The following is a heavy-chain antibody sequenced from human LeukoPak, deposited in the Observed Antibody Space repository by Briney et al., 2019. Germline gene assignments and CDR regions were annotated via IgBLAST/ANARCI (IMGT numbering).Heavy chain of an antibody. Sequence: ASVKVSCKVSGYTLTELSMHWVRQAPGKGLEWMGGFDPEDGETIYAQKFQGRVTMTEDTSTDTAYMELSSLRSEDTAVYYCARDYGSGNYPDAFDIWGQGTMVTVSS. J-gene: IGHJ3*02. CDR1: GYTLTELS. CDR3: ARDYGSGNYPDAFDI. D-gene: IGHD3-10*01. V-gene: IGHV1-24*01. CDR2: FDPEDGET.